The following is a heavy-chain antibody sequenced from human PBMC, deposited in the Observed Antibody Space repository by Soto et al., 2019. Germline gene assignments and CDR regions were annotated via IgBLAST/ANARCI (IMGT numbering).Heavy chain of an antibody. V-gene: IGHV3-21*02. CDR2: ISASGDYI. Sequence: EVQLVQSGGGLVKPGGSLRLSCEASGFTFSDFAMNWVRQAPGKGLEWVSTISASGDYIYYPDSLKCRFTISRDNAKNSLSLQMDSLSVEDTAFYYCARRRGLAESRPVDLWGQGAQVTVSS. CDR1: GFTFSDFA. D-gene: IGHD3-16*01. CDR3: ARRRGLAESRPVDL. J-gene: IGHJ5*02.